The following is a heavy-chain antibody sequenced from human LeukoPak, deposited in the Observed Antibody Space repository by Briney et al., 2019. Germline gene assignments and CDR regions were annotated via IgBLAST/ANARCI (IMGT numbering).Heavy chain of an antibody. CDR1: GASISNYY. CDR3: ASRRGGSYSLDY. J-gene: IGHJ4*02. Sequence: PSETLSLTCTVSGASISNYYWSWIRQPPGKGLEWIGYIYCSGSTNYNPSLKSRVTISINTSKNQFSLKLSSVTAADTAVYYCASRRGGSYSLDYWGQGTLVTVSS. V-gene: IGHV4-59*01. CDR2: IYCSGST. D-gene: IGHD1-26*01.